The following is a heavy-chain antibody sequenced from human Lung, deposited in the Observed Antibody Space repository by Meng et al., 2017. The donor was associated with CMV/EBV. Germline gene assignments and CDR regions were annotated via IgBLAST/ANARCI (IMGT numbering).Heavy chain of an antibody. CDR3: AKGGGSWFGP. V-gene: IGHV4-59*12. Sequence: SETLSLTCTVSGAPMSSDYWSWIRQSPGKGLEWVASVYHMGNTNYNPSLKCRATIPLDTSKTQFSLKLISVTGADTAIYYCAKGGGSWFGPWGQGSLVTVSS. J-gene: IGHJ5*02. CDR1: GAPMSSDY. CDR2: VYHMGNT. D-gene: IGHD3-16*01.